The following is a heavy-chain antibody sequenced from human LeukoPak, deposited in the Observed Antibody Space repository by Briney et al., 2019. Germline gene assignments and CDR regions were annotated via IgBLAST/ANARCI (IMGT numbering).Heavy chain of an antibody. CDR3: ARDFDDGHTIFGVVTLNTYYFDY. Sequence: GASVKVSCKASGYTFTSYGIRWVRQAPGQGLEWMGWISAYNGNTNYAQKLQGRVTMTTDTSTSTAYMELRSLRSDDTAVYYCARDFDDGHTIFGVVTLNTYYFDYWGQGTLVTVSS. D-gene: IGHD3-3*01. J-gene: IGHJ4*02. CDR2: ISAYNGNT. CDR1: GYTFTSYG. V-gene: IGHV1-18*01.